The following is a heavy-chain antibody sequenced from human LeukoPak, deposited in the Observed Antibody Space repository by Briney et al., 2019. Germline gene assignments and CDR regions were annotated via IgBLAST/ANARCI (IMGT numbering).Heavy chain of an antibody. CDR3: ARGAVTYYYDSSGYPIGPDYYYGMDV. D-gene: IGHD3-22*01. CDR1: GGTFSSYA. V-gene: IGHV1-69*13. Sequence: ASVTVSCKASGGTFSSYAISWVRQAPGQGLEWMGGIIPIFGTANYAQKFQGRVTITADESTSTAYMELSSLRSEDTAVYYCARGAVTYYYDSSGYPIGPDYYYGMDVWGQGTTVTVSS. CDR2: IIPIFGTA. J-gene: IGHJ6*02.